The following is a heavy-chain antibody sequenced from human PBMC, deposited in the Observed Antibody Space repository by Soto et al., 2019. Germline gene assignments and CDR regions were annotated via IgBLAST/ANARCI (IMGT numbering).Heavy chain of an antibody. CDR1: GFTFNTYG. CDR3: ARVTASSSGPADY. CDR2: IWYDGSSK. J-gene: IGHJ4*02. Sequence: HPGGSLRLSCAASGFTFNTYGMHWVRQAPGKGLEWVALIWYDGSSKYYADSVKGRFTISRDNSKNTLYLQMNSLRAEDTATYYCARVTASSSGPADYWGQGALVTVSS. D-gene: IGHD6-6*01. V-gene: IGHV3-33*01.